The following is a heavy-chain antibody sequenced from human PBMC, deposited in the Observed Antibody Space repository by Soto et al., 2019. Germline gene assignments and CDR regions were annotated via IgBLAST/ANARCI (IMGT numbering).Heavy chain of an antibody. V-gene: IGHV4-59*01. Sequence: SETLSLTCTVSGGSINSYYWSWIRQPPGKGLEWIGYMYSRGSATYNPSLKSRVTMSVDTSKSQFSLKLSSVTAADTAVYYCATLGGTPFDSWGQGTLVTVS. CDR1: GGSINSYY. CDR3: ATLGGTPFDS. J-gene: IGHJ4*02. CDR2: MYSRGSA. D-gene: IGHD1-26*01.